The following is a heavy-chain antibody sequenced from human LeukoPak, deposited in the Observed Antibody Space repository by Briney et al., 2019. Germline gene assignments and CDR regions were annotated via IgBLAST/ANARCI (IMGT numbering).Heavy chain of an antibody. CDR2: IKQDGSEK. Sequence: PGGSLRLSCAASGFTFVSYWMTWVRQAPGKGLEWVANIKQDGSEKYYVDSVKGRFTISRDNAKNSLYLQMNSLRAEDTAVYYCARDPRSLDYWGQGTLVTVSS. CDR3: ARDPRSLDY. CDR1: GFTFVSYW. J-gene: IGHJ4*02. V-gene: IGHV3-7*01.